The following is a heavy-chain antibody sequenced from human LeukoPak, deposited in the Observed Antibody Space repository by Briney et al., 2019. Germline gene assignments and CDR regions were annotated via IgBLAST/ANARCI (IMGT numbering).Heavy chain of an antibody. Sequence: GGSLRLSCAASGFTFSSYAMHWVRQAPGKGLEWVAVISYHGSNKNYADSVKGRFTISRDNAKNSLYLQMNSLRAEDTALYYCAKDIGIGYCSGGSCSSGMDVWGQGTTVTVSS. CDR3: AKDIGIGYCSGGSCSSGMDV. CDR1: GFTFSSYA. V-gene: IGHV3-30-3*01. CDR2: ISYHGSNK. J-gene: IGHJ6*02. D-gene: IGHD2-15*01.